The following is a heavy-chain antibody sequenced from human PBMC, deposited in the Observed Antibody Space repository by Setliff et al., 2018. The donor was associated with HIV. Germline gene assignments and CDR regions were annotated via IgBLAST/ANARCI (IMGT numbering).Heavy chain of an antibody. CDR2: IKQDGSEK. CDR1: GFTLSGYW. Sequence: GGSLRLSCAASGFTLSGYWLSWVRQAPGKGLEWVASIKQDGSEKYYADSVKGRFTISRDNAKNSVLLQMNSLRVEDTAVYFCAAQGVLWGQGTQVPVSS. CDR3: AAQGVL. V-gene: IGHV3-7*01. J-gene: IGHJ4*02.